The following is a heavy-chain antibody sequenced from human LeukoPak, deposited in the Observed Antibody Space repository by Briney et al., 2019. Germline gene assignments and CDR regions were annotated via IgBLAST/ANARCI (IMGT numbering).Heavy chain of an antibody. Sequence: GGSLRLSCAASGNYWMHWVRQAPGKGLVWVSHVNSDGSWTSYADSVKGRFTISKDNAKNTVYLQMYSLRAEDTAVYYCVSFYETYWGRGTLVTVSS. D-gene: IGHD2/OR15-2a*01. J-gene: IGHJ4*02. V-gene: IGHV3-74*01. CDR3: VSFYETY. CDR1: GNYW. CDR2: VNSDGSWT.